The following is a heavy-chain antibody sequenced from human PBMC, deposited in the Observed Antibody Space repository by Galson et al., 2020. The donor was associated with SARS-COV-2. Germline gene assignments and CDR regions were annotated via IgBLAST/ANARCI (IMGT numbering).Heavy chain of an antibody. Sequence: GGSLRLSCVASGFIFSSYSMNWVRQAPGKGLEWVSSISSSSTYIFYADSVTGRFTISRDNAENSLYLQMNSLRAEDTAVYYCARVGCRTTLNGFDVWGQGTMVSVSS. D-gene: IGHD4-17*01. CDR3: ARVGCRTTLNGFDV. J-gene: IGHJ3*01. V-gene: IGHV3-21*01. CDR1: GFIFSSYS. CDR2: ISSSSTYI.